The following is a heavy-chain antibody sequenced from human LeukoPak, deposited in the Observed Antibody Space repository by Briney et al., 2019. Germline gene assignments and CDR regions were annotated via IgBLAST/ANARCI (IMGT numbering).Heavy chain of an antibody. CDR3: ARAANLYCGGGSCYSSDAFDI. J-gene: IGHJ3*02. Sequence: PSETLSLTCAVYGGSFSGYYWSWIRHPPGKGLEWIGEINHSGSTNYNPSLKSRVTISVDTSKNQFSLKLSSVTAADTAVYYCARAANLYCGGGSCYSSDAFDIWGQGTMVTVSS. V-gene: IGHV4-34*01. CDR1: GGSFSGYY. CDR2: INHSGST. D-gene: IGHD2-15*01.